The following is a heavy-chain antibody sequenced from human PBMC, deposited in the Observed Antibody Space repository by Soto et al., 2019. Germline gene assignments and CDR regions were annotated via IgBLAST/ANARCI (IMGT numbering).Heavy chain of an antibody. D-gene: IGHD1-26*01. J-gene: IGHJ5*02. CDR1: GYTFTSYD. Sequence: ASVKVSCKASGYTFTSYDINWARQATGQGLEWVGWMNPNSGNTGYAQKFQGRVTMTRNTSISTAYMELSSLRSEDTAVYYCARGYREMALRWFDPWGQGTLVTVSS. CDR3: ARGYREMALRWFDP. V-gene: IGHV1-8*01. CDR2: MNPNSGNT.